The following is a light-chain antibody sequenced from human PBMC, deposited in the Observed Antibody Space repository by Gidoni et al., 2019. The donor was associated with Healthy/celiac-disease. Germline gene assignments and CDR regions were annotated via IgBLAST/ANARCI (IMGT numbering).Light chain of an antibody. CDR3: QQYYSTRPIT. CDR2: WAS. CDR1: QSVLYSSNNKNY. V-gene: IGKV4-1*01. J-gene: IGKJ5*01. Sequence: IVMTQSPDSLAVSLGERATINCKSSQSVLYSSNNKNYLAWYQQKPGQPPKLLIYWASTRESGVPDRFSGSGSGTDFTLTISSLQAEDVAVYYCQQYYSTRPITFGQGTRLEIK.